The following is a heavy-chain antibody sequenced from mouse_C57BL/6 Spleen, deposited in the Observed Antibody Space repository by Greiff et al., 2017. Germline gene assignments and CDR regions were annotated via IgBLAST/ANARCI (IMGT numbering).Heavy chain of an antibody. Sequence: VQGVESGPGLVQPSQSLSITCTVSGFSLTSYGVHWVRQSPGKGLEWLGVIWSGGSTDYNAAFISRLSISKDNSKSQVFFKMNSLQADDTAIYYCARNYGGSSFFYAMDYWGQGTSVTVSS. CDR3: ARNYGGSSFFYAMDY. J-gene: IGHJ4*01. CDR1: GFSLTSYG. V-gene: IGHV2-2*01. CDR2: IWSGGST. D-gene: IGHD1-1*01.